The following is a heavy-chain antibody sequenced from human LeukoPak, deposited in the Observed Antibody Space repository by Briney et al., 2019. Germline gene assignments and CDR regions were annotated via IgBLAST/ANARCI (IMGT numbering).Heavy chain of an antibody. Sequence: GGSLRLSCAISESSFTNYWMHWVRQVPGERLTWVSRISSDGTKIGYAASVKGRFTISRDNSKNTLYLQMNSLRPEDTAVYYCARGSQWLVDPAYYFDYWGRGALVTVSS. D-gene: IGHD6-19*01. CDR1: ESSFTNYW. CDR2: ISSDGTKI. CDR3: ARGSQWLVDPAYYFDY. V-gene: IGHV3-74*01. J-gene: IGHJ4*02.